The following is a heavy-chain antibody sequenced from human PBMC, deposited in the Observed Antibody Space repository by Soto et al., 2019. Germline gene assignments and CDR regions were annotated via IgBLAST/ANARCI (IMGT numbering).Heavy chain of an antibody. V-gene: IGHV3-66*01. CDR1: GLTVSSNY. Sequence: EVQLVESGGGLVQPGGSLRLSCAVSGLTVSSNYMSWVRQAPGKGLEWVSVIYSGGSTYYADSVKGRFTIARDNSKNTLYLQMNSLRAEDTAVYFCARENGVGYSGYAPWGQGTLVTVSS. J-gene: IGHJ5*02. D-gene: IGHD5-12*01. CDR3: ARENGVGYSGYAP. CDR2: IYSGGST.